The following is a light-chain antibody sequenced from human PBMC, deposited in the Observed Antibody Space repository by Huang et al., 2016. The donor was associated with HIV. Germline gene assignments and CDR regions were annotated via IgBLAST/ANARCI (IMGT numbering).Light chain of an antibody. Sequence: DIQMTQSPSSLSASVGDRVTITCQASQAISNYLNWYQQKPGKAPKPLIYDASNLETGVPSSFSGSGSGTHFTFTISSLQPEDIATYFCQQYYNLPLTFGGGTKVE. CDR1: QAISNY. CDR2: DAS. CDR3: QQYYNLPLT. J-gene: IGKJ4*01. V-gene: IGKV1-33*01.